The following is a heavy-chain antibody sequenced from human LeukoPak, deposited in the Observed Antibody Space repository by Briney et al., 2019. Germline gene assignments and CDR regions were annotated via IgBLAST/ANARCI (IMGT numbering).Heavy chain of an antibody. CDR2: IYYSGTT. CDR3: ARQFHGSGYVDDL. CDR1: GGSISSISYY. D-gene: IGHD3-22*01. J-gene: IGHJ5*02. Sequence: SETLSLTCSVSGGSISSISYYWGWIRRPPGKGLEWIASIYYSGTTHYNPSLSSRVTMSVDTFKNQFSLKLSAVTAADTAVYYCARQFHGSGYVDDLWGQGTLVTVSS. V-gene: IGHV4-39*01.